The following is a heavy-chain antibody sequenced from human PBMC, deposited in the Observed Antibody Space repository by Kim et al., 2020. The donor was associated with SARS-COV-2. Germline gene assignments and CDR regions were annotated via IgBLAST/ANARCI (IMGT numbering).Heavy chain of an antibody. D-gene: IGHD3-3*01. CDR3: AKDILRFLEWLPPVHYYYYYGMDV. CDR2: ISWNSGSI. V-gene: IGHV3-9*01. Sequence: GGSLRLSCAASGFTFDDYAMHWVRQAPGKGLEWVSGISWNSGSIGYADSVKGRFTISRDNAKNSLYLQMNSLRAEDTALYYCAKDILRFLEWLPPVHYYYYYGMDVWGQGTTVTVSS. CDR1: GFTFDDYA. J-gene: IGHJ6*02.